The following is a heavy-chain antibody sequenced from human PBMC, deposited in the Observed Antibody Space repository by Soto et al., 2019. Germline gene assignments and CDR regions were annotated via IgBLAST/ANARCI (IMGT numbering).Heavy chain of an antibody. CDR2: ISYDGSNK. CDR1: GFTFSSYG. CDR3: AKDLQWELPYYYYGMDV. Sequence: GGSLRLSCAASGFTFSSYGMHWVRQAPGKGLEWVAVISYDGSNKYYADSVKGRFTISRDNSKNTLYLQMNSLRAEDTAVYYCAKDLQWELPYYYYGMDVWGQGTTVTVSS. D-gene: IGHD1-26*01. J-gene: IGHJ6*02. V-gene: IGHV3-30*18.